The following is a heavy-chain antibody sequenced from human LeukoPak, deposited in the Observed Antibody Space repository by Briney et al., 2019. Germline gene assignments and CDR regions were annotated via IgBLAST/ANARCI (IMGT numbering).Heavy chain of an antibody. CDR1: GYTFTGYY. J-gene: IGHJ3*02. V-gene: IGHV1-2*02. CDR3: ARDTLKCGGDCYATDAFDI. CDR2: INPNSGGT. D-gene: IGHD2-21*02. Sequence: GASVKVSCKASGYTFTGYYMHWVRQAPGQGLEWMGWINPNSGGTNYAQKFQGRVTMTRDTSISTAYMELSRLRSDDTAVYYCARDTLKCGGDCYATDAFDIWGQGTMVTVSS.